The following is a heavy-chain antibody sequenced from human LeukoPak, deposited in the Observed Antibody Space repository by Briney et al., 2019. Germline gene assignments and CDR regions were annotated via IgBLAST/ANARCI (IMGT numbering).Heavy chain of an antibody. Sequence: GGSLRLSCAASGLTFSSYGMHWVRQAPGKGLDWVAVMSYDGSNKYYADSVKGRFTISRDNSKNTLFLQMNSLRAEDTAVYYSAKVSNRGVATIDYWGQGTLVTVSS. D-gene: IGHD5-12*01. CDR1: GLTFSSYG. V-gene: IGHV3-30*18. CDR2: MSYDGSNK. J-gene: IGHJ4*02. CDR3: AKVSNRGVATIDY.